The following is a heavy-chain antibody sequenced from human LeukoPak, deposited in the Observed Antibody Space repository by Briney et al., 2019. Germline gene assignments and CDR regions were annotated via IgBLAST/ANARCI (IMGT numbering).Heavy chain of an antibody. D-gene: IGHD3-22*01. Sequence: GGSLRLSCAASGFTFSSYGMHWVRQAPGKGLEWVTFIRYDGSNKYYADSVKGRFTISRGNSKNTLYLQMNSLRAEDTALYYCAKDLYYYDSSGYVSIDYWGQGTLVTVSS. J-gene: IGHJ4*02. V-gene: IGHV3-30*02. CDR1: GFTFSSYG. CDR3: AKDLYYYDSSGYVSIDY. CDR2: IRYDGSNK.